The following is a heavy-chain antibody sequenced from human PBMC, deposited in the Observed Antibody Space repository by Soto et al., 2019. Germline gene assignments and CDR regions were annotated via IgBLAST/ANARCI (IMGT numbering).Heavy chain of an antibody. CDR3: AKDRRGYSYGYVDY. CDR2: ISYDGSNK. J-gene: IGHJ4*02. Sequence: GGSLRLSCAASGFTFSNYALHWVRQAPGKGLEWVAVISYDGSNKYYADSVKGRFTISRDNSKNTLYLQMNSLRAEDTAVYYCAKDRRGYSYGYVDYWGQGTLVTVSS. D-gene: IGHD5-18*01. CDR1: GFTFSNYA. V-gene: IGHV3-30*04.